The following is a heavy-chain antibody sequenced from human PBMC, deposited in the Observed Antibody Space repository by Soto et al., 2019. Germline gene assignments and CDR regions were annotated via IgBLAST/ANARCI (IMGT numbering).Heavy chain of an antibody. CDR1: GFTFSSYG. D-gene: IGHD2-15*01. CDR3: ARDPPYCSGGSCYGMDV. Sequence: PGGSLRLSCAASGFTFSSYGMHWVRQAPGKGLEWVAVIWYDGSNKYYADSVKGRFTISRDNSKNTLYLQMNSLRAEDTAVYYCARDPPYCSGGSCYGMDVWGQGTTVTVSS. V-gene: IGHV3-33*01. CDR2: IWYDGSNK. J-gene: IGHJ6*02.